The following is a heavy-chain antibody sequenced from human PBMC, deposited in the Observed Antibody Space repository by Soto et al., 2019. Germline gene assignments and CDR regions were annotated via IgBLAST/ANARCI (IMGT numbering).Heavy chain of an antibody. V-gene: IGHV3-30-3*01. CDR1: GFTFSSHA. CDR2: ISYDGSNK. CDR3: ARGSDSINWYYFYAMDV. J-gene: IGHJ6*02. D-gene: IGHD6-13*01. Sequence: QMQLVESGGGVVQPGRSLRLSCAASGFTFSSHAMHWVRQAPGKGLEWVAVISYDGSNKYYADSVKGRFTICRDNSKNTLYLQMTRLIPEDTAMYYCARGSDSINWYYFYAMDVWGQGTTVTVSS.